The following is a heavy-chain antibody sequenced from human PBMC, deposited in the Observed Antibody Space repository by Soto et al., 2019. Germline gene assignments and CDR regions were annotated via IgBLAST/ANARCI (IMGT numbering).Heavy chain of an antibody. J-gene: IGHJ6*02. V-gene: IGHV4-4*02. Sequence: QVQLQESGPGLVKPSGTLSLTCAVSGGSISSSNWWSWVRQAPGKGLEWIGEIYHSGSTNYNPSLKCRVTISVDKSKYQFSLKLSSVTAADTAVYYCARVSGSYYYGMDVWGQGTTVTVSS. CDR2: IYHSGST. CDR1: GGSISSSNW. D-gene: IGHD1-26*01. CDR3: ARVSGSYYYGMDV.